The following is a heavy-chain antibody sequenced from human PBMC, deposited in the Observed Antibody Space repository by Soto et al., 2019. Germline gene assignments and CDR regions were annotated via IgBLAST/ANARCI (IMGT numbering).Heavy chain of an antibody. D-gene: IGHD4-4*01. CDR2: INTATGNT. V-gene: IGHV1-3*04. CDR1: GGTFGSYT. CDR3: ARTYTNYNHFDF. Sequence: GASVKVSCKASGGTFGSYTISWVRQAPGQGLEWMGRINTATGNTEYSQNFQGRVTITRDTSASTAYMELSSLRSEDTAVYYCARTYTNYNHFDFWGQGTLVTVSS. J-gene: IGHJ4*02.